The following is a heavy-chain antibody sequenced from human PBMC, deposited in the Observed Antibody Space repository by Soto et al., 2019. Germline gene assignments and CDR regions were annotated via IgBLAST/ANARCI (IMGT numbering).Heavy chain of an antibody. CDR2: IYSSGST. D-gene: IGHD3-3*01. Sequence: SETLSLTCTVSGGSISGYYWSWIRQSPGKGLEWIGYIYSSGSTNYNPSLKSRVTISVDTSKNQFSLKVSSVTAADTAVYYCARLITIFDGYYYYYMDVWGKGTTVTVSS. V-gene: IGHV4-59*01. CDR1: GGSISGYY. J-gene: IGHJ6*03. CDR3: ARLITIFDGYYYYYMDV.